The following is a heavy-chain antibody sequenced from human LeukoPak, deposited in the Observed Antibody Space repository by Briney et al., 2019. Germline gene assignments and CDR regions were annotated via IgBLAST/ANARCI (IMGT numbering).Heavy chain of an antibody. CDR2: ISSDGTTI. J-gene: IGHJ4*02. CDR3: VPQKGYGGNPLDY. V-gene: IGHV3-48*01. D-gene: IGHD4-23*01. Sequence: GGSLRLFCAASGFTFSSYAMNLVRQAPGKGLEWVSYISSDGTTIYYADSVKGRITISRDNARNSLYLQMNSLRAEDTAVYYCVPQKGYGGNPLDYWGQGTLVTVSS. CDR1: GFTFSSYA.